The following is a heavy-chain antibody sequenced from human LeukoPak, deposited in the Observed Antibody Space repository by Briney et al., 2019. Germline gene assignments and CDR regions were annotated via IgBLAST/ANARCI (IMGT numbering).Heavy chain of an antibody. Sequence: GRSLRLSCAASGCTFSSYGMHWVRQAPGKGLEWVAVIWYDGSNKYYADSVKGRFTISRDNSKNTLHLQMNSLRAEDTAVYYCARDLGGSSGWYRYGMDVWSQGTTVTVSS. D-gene: IGHD6-19*01. CDR1: GCTFSSYG. CDR3: ARDLGGSSGWYRYGMDV. CDR2: IWYDGSNK. V-gene: IGHV3-33*01. J-gene: IGHJ6*02.